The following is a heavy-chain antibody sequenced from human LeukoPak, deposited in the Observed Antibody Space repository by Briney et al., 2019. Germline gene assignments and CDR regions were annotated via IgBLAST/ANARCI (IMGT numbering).Heavy chain of an antibody. D-gene: IGHD3-3*01. CDR1: GFTFSSYS. J-gene: IGHJ6*02. Sequence: GGSLRLSCAASGFTFSSYSMNWVRQAPGKGLEWVSYISSGSSTIYYADSVKGRFTISRDNAKNSLCLQMNSLRDEDTAVYYCARCLLVQGYYYGMDVWGQGTTVTVSS. V-gene: IGHV3-48*02. CDR2: ISSGSSTI. CDR3: ARCLLVQGYYYGMDV.